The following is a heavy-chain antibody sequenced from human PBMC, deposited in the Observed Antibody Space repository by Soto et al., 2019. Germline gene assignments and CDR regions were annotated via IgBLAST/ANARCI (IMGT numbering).Heavy chain of an antibody. D-gene: IGHD3-22*01. Sequence: PGGSLRLSCAASGFTFSSYSMSWVRQAPGKGLEWVSSISSSSSYIYYADSVKGRFTISRDNAKNSLYLQMNSLRAEDTAVYYCARYDSSGYYWPYYYYGMAVWVQGTTVTVSS. CDR3: ARYDSSGYYWPYYYYGMAV. V-gene: IGHV3-21*01. CDR2: ISSSSSYI. J-gene: IGHJ6*02. CDR1: GFTFSSYS.